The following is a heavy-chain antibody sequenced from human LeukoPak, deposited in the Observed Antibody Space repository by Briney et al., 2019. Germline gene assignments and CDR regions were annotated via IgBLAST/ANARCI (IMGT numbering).Heavy chain of an antibody. CDR3: ARGYYDFWSGYLNWFDP. Sequence: SETLSLTCAVYGGSFSGYYWSWIRQPPGKGLEWIGEINHSGSTNYNPSLKSRVTISVDTPKNQFSLKLSSVTAADTAVYYCARGYYDFWSGYLNWFDPWGQGTLVTVSS. CDR2: INHSGST. CDR1: GGSFSGYY. V-gene: IGHV4-34*01. J-gene: IGHJ5*02. D-gene: IGHD3-3*01.